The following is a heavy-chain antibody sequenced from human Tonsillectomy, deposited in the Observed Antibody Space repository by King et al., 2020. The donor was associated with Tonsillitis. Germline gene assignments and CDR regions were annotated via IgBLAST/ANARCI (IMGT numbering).Heavy chain of an antibody. Sequence: VQLGESGAEVKKPGASVKVSCRASGYTFTSYGISWVRQAPGQGLEGMGWISAYNGNTNYAQKLQGRVTMTTDTSKSTAYMKMRSLRSDDTAVYYCAGDAVARGNSWLTLLTPRLELDYWGQGTLVTVSS. D-gene: IGHD6-19*01. CDR3: AGDAVARGNSWLTLLTPRLELDY. V-gene: IGHV1-18*04. J-gene: IGHJ4*02. CDR1: GYTFTSYG. CDR2: ISAYNGNT.